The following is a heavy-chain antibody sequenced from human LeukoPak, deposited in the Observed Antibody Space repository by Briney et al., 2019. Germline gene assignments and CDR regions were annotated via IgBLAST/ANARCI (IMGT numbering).Heavy chain of an antibody. CDR3: ARTLTGMAVAGRKGFDY. D-gene: IGHD6-19*01. CDR2: ISTSSGTI. V-gene: IGHV3-48*02. CDR1: GFTFSSYS. J-gene: IGHJ4*02. Sequence: PGRSLRLSCAASGFTFSSYSMNWVRQAPGKGLEWGSYISTSSGTIYYADSVKGRFTISRDNAKNSLYLQMNSLRDEDTAVYYCARTLTGMAVAGRKGFDYWGQGSLVTVCS.